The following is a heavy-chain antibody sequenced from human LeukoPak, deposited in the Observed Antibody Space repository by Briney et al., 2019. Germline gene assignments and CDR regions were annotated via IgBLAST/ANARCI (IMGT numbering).Heavy chain of an antibody. CDR3: ASLYGQYYYMDV. Sequence: ASVKVSCTASGYTFTGYYMHWVRQAPGPGLEWMGRINPNSGGTNYAQKFQGRVTMTRDTSISTAYMELSRLRSDDTAVYYCASLYGQYYYMDVWGKGTTVTASS. CDR1: GYTFTGYY. D-gene: IGHD2/OR15-2a*01. J-gene: IGHJ6*03. V-gene: IGHV1-2*06. CDR2: INPNSGGT.